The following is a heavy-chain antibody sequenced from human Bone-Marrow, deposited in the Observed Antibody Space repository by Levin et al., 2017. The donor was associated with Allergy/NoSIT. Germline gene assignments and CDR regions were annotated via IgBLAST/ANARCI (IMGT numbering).Heavy chain of an antibody. CDR2: ISYDESNK. CDR1: GFIFNYYG. CDR3: AKDVGIGEAPLFYAMDV. V-gene: IGHV3-30*18. D-gene: IGHD2-15*01. Sequence: PSETLSLTCAASGFIFNYYGMHWVRQAPGKGLEWVAVISYDESNKKYADSVKGRFTISRDNSKNTLYLQMNSLRVEDTAVYYCAKDVGIGEAPLFYAMDVWGQGTTVTVSS. J-gene: IGHJ6*02.